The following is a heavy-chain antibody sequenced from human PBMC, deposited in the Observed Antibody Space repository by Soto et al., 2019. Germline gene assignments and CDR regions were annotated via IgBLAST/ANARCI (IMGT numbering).Heavy chain of an antibody. J-gene: IGHJ5*02. V-gene: IGHV3-23*01. CDR3: AKEPYGSGSYYRGNWFDP. CDR2: ISGSGGST. CDR1: GFTFSSYA. Sequence: GGSLRLSCAASGFTFSSYAMSWVRQAPGKGLEWVSAISGSGGSTYYADSVKGRFTISRDNSKNTLYLQMNSLRAEDTAVYYCAKEPYGSGSYYRGNWFDPWGQGTLVTVPQ. D-gene: IGHD3-10*01.